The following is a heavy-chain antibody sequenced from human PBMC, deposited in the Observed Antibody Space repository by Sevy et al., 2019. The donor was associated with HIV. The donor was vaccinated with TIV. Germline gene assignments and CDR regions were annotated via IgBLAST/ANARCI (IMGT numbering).Heavy chain of an antibody. CDR1: GFTFSSYG. CDR3: AKDSFSGWSDYYYYGMDV. Sequence: GGSLRLSCAASGFTFSSYGMHWVRQAPGKGLEWVAVISYDGSNKYYADSVKGRFTISRDNSENTLYLQMNSLRAEDTAVYYCAKDSFSGWSDYYYYGMDVWGQGTTVTVSS. CDR2: ISYDGSNK. J-gene: IGHJ6*02. V-gene: IGHV3-30*18. D-gene: IGHD6-19*01.